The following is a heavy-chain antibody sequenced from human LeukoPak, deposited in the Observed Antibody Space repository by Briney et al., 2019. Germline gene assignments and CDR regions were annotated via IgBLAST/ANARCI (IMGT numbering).Heavy chain of an antibody. CDR3: ATDRYSNFDY. J-gene: IGHJ4*02. Sequence: PGGSLRLSCAASGFTFSSYIMNWVRQAPGKGLEWVCNMNNSSSAIYYANSVKARFTISRDNAKNSLYLQMNSLRAENTARYYCATDRYSNFDYWGQGILVTVSS. D-gene: IGHD6-13*01. CDR1: GFTFSSYI. CDR2: MNNSSSAI. V-gene: IGHV3-48*01.